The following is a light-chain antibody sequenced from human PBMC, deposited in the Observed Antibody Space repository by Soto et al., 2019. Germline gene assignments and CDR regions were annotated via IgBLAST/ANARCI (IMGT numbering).Light chain of an antibody. CDR3: QQYSSHWT. CDR2: DAS. CDR1: QSISSW. Sequence: DIQMTQSPSTLSASVGDRVTITCRASQSISSWLAWYQQKPGKAPKFLIYDASNLESGVPSRFSGSGSGTEFTLTISSLQPDDFATYYCQQYSSHWTFGQGTKVDI. J-gene: IGKJ1*01. V-gene: IGKV1-5*01.